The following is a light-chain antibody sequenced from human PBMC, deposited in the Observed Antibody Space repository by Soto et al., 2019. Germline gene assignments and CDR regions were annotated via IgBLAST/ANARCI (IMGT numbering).Light chain of an antibody. J-gene: IGKJ1*01. CDR3: QHYNSYSEA. CDR2: KAS. CDR1: QGIGSS. V-gene: IGKV1-5*03. Sequence: DIQMTQSPSSLSASVGDTVTITCRASQGIGSSLAWYQQKPGKAPKLLIYKASTLKSGVPSRFSGSGSGTEFTLTISSLQPDDFATYYCQHYNSYSEAFGQGTKVDIK.